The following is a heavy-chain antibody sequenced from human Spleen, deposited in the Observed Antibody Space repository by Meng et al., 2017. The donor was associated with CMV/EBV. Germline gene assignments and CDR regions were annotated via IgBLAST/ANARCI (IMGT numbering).Heavy chain of an antibody. J-gene: IGHJ4*02. CDR1: GFTSSDHY. CDR3: ASRTTSTPGFEF. CDR2: SRNKANSYTT. D-gene: IGHD2/OR15-2a*01. Sequence: GESLKISCAASGFTSSDHYMDWVRQAPGKGLEWVGRSRNKANSYTTEYAASVKGRFTISRADSKNSLYLQMNGLKTEDTAVYYCASRTTSTPGFEFWGQGTLVTVSS. V-gene: IGHV3-72*01.